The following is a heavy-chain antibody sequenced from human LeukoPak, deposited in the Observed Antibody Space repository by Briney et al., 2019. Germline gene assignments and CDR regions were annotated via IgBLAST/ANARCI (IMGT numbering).Heavy chain of an antibody. Sequence: PGRSLRLSCAASGFTFDDYAMPWVRHAPGKGLEWVSGISWNSGSIGYADSVKGRFTISRDNAKNSLYLQMNSLRAEDTALYYCAKDLWFGEFLFDYWGQGTLVTVSS. CDR1: GFTFDDYA. CDR2: ISWNSGSI. CDR3: AKDLWFGEFLFDY. V-gene: IGHV3-9*01. D-gene: IGHD3-10*01. J-gene: IGHJ4*02.